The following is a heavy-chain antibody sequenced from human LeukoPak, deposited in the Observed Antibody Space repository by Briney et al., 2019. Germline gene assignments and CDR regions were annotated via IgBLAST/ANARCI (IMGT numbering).Heavy chain of an antibody. Sequence: ASVKVSCKTSGYTFTGYFMHWVRQAPGQGLEWLGWINPDSGVTKYAQKFQGRVTMTMDTSISTAYMELSRLRSDDTAVYYCASRELGYWGQGTLVTVSS. CDR2: INPDSGVT. CDR3: ASRELGY. V-gene: IGHV1-2*02. D-gene: IGHD1-26*01. J-gene: IGHJ4*02. CDR1: GYTFTGYF.